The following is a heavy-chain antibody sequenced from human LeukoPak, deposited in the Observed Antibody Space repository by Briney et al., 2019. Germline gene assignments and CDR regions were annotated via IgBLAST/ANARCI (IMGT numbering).Heavy chain of an antibody. CDR1: GFTFSSYG. CDR3: ARAEGGQWYIDS. CDR2: IWSDGSNK. D-gene: IGHD6-19*01. J-gene: IGHJ4*02. V-gene: IGHV3-33*01. Sequence: PGRSLRLSCAASGFTFSSYGMHWVRQTPGKGLEWVAIIWSDGSNKYYADSVKGRFTISRDNSKNTLYLQMNSLRAEDTAVYYCARAEGGQWYIDSWGQGTLVTVSS.